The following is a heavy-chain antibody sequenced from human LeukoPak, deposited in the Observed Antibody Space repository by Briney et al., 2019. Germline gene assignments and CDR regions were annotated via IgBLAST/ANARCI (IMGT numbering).Heavy chain of an antibody. CDR2: IYYSGST. V-gene: IGHV4-31*03. CDR1: GGSISSGGYY. D-gene: IGHD4-17*01. J-gene: IGHJ4*02. CDR3: ARGHTVTTMDY. Sequence: SETLSLTCTVSGGSISSGGYYWSWIRQHPGKGLEWIGYIYYSGSTYYNPSLKSRVTISVDTSKNQFSLKLSSVTAADTAVYYCARGHTVTTMDYWGQGTLVTVSS.